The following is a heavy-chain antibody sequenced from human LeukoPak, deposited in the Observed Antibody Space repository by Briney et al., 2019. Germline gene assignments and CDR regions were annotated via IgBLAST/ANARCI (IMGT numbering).Heavy chain of an antibody. Sequence: GESLQISYKGAGYSFTSYWIGWGRRMPGKGGGGRGIIYPGDCDTRYSPSFEGQVTITAEKYIKTAYLQWSSLKASDTAMYYCAIGSSGLIKFDYWGQGTLVTVSS. CDR2: IYPGDCDT. CDR3: AIGSSGLIKFDY. D-gene: IGHD6-19*01. V-gene: IGHV5-51*01. CDR1: GYSFTSYW. J-gene: IGHJ4*02.